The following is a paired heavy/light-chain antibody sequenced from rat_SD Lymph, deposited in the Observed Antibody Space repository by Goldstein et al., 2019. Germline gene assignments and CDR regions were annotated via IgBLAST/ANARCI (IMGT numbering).Heavy chain of an antibody. CDR2: ITSSSTFI. Sequence: EVQLVESGGGLVQPGRSLKLSCLASGFTFSNYGMNWIRQAPGKGLEWVASITSSSTFIYYADTVKGRFTISRDNAKNTLYLQMTSLRSEDTAWYYCTKQGAPGSFDYWGQGVMVTVSS. J-gene: IGHJ2*01. CDR3: TKQGAPGSFDY. V-gene: IGHV5-34*01. D-gene: IGHD5-1*01. CDR1: GFTFSNYG.
Light chain of an antibody. J-gene: IGKJ1*01. V-gene: IGKV3S10*01. CDR1: ESVSSS. CDR3: QQNWNDPPT. Sequence: DTVLTQSPALAVSLGQRVTISCKASESVSSSSYSYMHWYQQKPGQQPKLLIYHASNLESGVPARFSGSGSGTDFTLNIDPVEADDIATYFCQQNWNDPPTFGGGTKLELK. CDR2: HAS.